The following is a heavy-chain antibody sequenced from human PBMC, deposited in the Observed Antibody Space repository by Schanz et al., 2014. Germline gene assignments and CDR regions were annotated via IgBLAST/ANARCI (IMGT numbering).Heavy chain of an antibody. V-gene: IGHV4-4*02. D-gene: IGHD2-2*01. CDR1: GGFISSINW. CDR3: ARDERDLPRSLFVF. CDR2: INNSGST. Sequence: QVQLQESGPGLVKPSGTLSLTCAVSGGFISSINWWSWVRQSPGTGLEWIGEINNSGSTNYNPSLKRRVTITLDKSKSKFSLTLNAVTAADAAVYYCARDERDLPRSLFVFWGQGTLVTVSS. J-gene: IGHJ4*02.